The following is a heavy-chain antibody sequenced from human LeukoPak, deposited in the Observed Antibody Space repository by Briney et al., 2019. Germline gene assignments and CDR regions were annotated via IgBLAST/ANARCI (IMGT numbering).Heavy chain of an antibody. Sequence: SSVKVSCKASGGTFIRYAISWVRQARGQGGEGVGGIIPIFEIANYVQKFQGRVTLTADESQSKDYMELTSLRSEDTAVYYCARDSPTLYSSGWYDYWGQGTLVTVSS. CDR3: ARDSPTLYSSGWYDY. CDR2: IIPIFEIA. CDR1: GGTFIRYA. V-gene: IGHV1-69*01. J-gene: IGHJ4*02. D-gene: IGHD6-19*01.